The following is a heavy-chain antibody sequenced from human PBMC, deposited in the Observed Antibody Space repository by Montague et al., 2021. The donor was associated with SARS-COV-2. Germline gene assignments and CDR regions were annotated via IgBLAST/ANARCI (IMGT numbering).Heavy chain of an antibody. CDR2: FYYAGGT. CDR3: ARLYGSSFDY. D-gene: IGHD4-17*01. CDR1: GSSVSSISSH. Sequence: SETLSLTCTIPGSSVSSISSHWGRIRHPHGKGLEYIVSFYYAGGTQYNPSLKSRVTISVDTSNDQFSLKMNSVTAADTAVYFCARLYGSSFDYWGQGTVVTVSS. V-gene: IGHV4-39*01. J-gene: IGHJ4*02.